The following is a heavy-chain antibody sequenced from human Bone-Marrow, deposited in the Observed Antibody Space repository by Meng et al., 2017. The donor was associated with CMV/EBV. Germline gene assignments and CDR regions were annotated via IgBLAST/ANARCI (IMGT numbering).Heavy chain of an antibody. J-gene: IGHJ5*02. CDR2: ISSNGYYI. V-gene: IGHV3-21*01. CDR1: GFTFRKFT. Sequence: GESLKISCAGSGFTFRKFTINWVRQAPGKGLEWVSSISSNGYYIYYAESLRGRFTISRDNAKNSLYLQMNSLRDDDTAVYYCAREAGAGHSSSEWFDPSGQGSPVTVS. D-gene: IGHD4/OR15-4a*01. CDR3: AREAGAGHSSSEWFDP.